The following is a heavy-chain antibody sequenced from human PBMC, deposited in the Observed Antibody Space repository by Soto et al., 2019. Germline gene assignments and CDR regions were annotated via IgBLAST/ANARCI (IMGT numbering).Heavy chain of an antibody. Sequence: SVKVSCKASGGTFSSYTISWVRQAPGQGLEWMGRIIPILGIANYAQKFQGRVTITADKSTSTAYMELSSLRSEDTAVYYCARSREREKRGQWLVRGRSKDVFDIWGQGAMVIVSS. CDR3: ARSREREKRGQWLVRGRSKDVFDI. V-gene: IGHV1-69*02. J-gene: IGHJ3*02. CDR1: GGTFSSYT. CDR2: IIPILGIA. D-gene: IGHD6-19*01.